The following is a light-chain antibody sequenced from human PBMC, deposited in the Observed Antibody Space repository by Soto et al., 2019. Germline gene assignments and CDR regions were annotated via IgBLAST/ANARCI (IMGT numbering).Light chain of an antibody. J-gene: IGKJ5*01. V-gene: IGKV1-8*01. CDR1: QGISSY. CDR2: AAS. Sequence: IQMTQSPSTLSASTGDRVTITCRSSQGISSYLAWYQQKPGKAPKLLIYAASTLQSGVPSRFSGSGSGTDFTLTISCLQSEDFATYYCQQYYSYPSITFGQGTRLEIK. CDR3: QQYYSYPSIT.